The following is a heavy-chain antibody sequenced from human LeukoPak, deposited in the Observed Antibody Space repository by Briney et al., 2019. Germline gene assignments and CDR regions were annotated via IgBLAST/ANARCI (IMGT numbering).Heavy chain of an antibody. J-gene: IGHJ6*03. V-gene: IGHV1-24*01. D-gene: IGHD4-11*01. CDR2: FDPEDGET. CDR3: ALVTLPKVPTVTTRHYMDV. Sequence: ASVKVSCKVSGYTLTELSMHWVRQAPGKGLEWMGGFDPEDGETIYAQKFQGRVTMTEDTSTDTAYMELSSLRSEDTAVYYCALVTLPKVPTVTTRHYMDVWGKGTTVTVSS. CDR1: GYTLTELS.